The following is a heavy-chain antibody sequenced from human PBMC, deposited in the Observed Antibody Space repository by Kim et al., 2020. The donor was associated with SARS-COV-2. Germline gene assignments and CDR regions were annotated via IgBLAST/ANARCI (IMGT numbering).Heavy chain of an antibody. Sequence: SETLSLTCTVSGGSISSGGYYWSWIRQHPGKGLEWIGYIYYSGSTYYNPSLKSRVTISVDTSKNQFSLKLSSVTAADTAVYYCARGIGDYYGMDVWGQGTTVTVSS. D-gene: IGHD3-16*01. CDR3: ARGIGDYYGMDV. J-gene: IGHJ6*02. CDR2: IYYSGST. V-gene: IGHV4-31*03. CDR1: GGSISSGGYY.